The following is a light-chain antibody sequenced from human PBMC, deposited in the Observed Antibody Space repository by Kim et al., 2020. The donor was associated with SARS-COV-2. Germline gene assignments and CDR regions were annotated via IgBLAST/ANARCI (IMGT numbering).Light chain of an antibody. CDR2: YDS. V-gene: IGLV3-21*04. CDR1: SIGSKS. CDR3: QVWDSSDDHRVV. J-gene: IGLJ2*01. Sequence: SYELTQPPSVSVAPGKTARIPCGGTSIGSKSVHWYQRKPGQAPVLVISYDSVRPSGIPERFSGSNCGNTATVTISRVEAGEEADYYCQVWDSSDDHRVVFGGGTQLTVL.